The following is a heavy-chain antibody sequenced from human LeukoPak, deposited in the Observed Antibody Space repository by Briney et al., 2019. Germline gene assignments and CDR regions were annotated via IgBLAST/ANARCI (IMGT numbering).Heavy chain of an antibody. CDR3: AAYPIPPRHGTYYFDY. J-gene: IGHJ4*02. V-gene: IGHV1-18*01. CDR2: ISAYNGNT. D-gene: IGHD5-24*01. CDR1: GYTFTSYG. Sequence: GASVKVSFKASGYTFTSYGISWVRQAPGQGLEWMGWISAYNGNTNYAQKLQGRVTMTTDTSTSTAYMELRSLRSDDTAVYYCAAYPIPPRHGTYYFDYWGQGTLVTVSS.